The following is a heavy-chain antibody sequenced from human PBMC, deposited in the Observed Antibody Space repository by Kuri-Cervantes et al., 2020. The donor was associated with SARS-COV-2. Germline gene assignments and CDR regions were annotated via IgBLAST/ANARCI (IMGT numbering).Heavy chain of an antibody. CDR2: IDWDDDK. V-gene: IGHV2-70*11. J-gene: IGHJ6*03. CDR3: ARGYSAHMDV. CDR1: GFPLSTSPIC. D-gene: IGHD6-13*01. Sequence: GATVVQPPQLRSLPCTFSGFPLSTSPICVSWTRQPSGKALEWLARIDWDDDKYYSTSLKTRLTTSKDTSKNQVVLTMTNMDPEDTATYYCARGYSAHMDVWGKGTTVTVSS.